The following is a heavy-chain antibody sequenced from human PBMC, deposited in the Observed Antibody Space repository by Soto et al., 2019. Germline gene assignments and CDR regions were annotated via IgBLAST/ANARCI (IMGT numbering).Heavy chain of an antibody. V-gene: IGHV4-34*01. Sequence: SETLSLSCAVYGGYFSGYYWSWIRQPPGKGLEWIGEINHSGSTNYNPSLKSRVTISVDTSKNQFSLKLSSVTAADTAVYYCARGKLGLGDYVHIHRSNWFDSRGQGTLVTVSS. CDR2: INHSGST. CDR1: GGYFSGYY. J-gene: IGHJ5*01. D-gene: IGHD4-17*01. CDR3: ARGKLGLGDYVHIHRSNWFDS.